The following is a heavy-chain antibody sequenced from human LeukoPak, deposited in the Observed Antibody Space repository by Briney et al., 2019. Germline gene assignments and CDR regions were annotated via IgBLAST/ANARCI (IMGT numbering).Heavy chain of an antibody. J-gene: IGHJ4*02. Sequence: SETLSLTCTVSGGSISSSSYYWGWIRQPPGKGLEWIGSIYYSGSTYYNPSLKSRVTISVDTSKNQFSLKLSSVTAADTAVYYCARHSSPYGDYRGLDYWGQGTLVTVSS. CDR2: IYYSGST. CDR1: GGSISSSSYY. D-gene: IGHD4-17*01. CDR3: ARHSSPYGDYRGLDY. V-gene: IGHV4-39*01.